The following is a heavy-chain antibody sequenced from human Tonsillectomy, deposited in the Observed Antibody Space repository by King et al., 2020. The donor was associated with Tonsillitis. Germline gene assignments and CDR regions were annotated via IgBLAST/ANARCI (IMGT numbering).Heavy chain of an antibody. Sequence: QLQESGPGLVKPSETLSLTCTVSGVSISGNNYYWAWIRQPPGKGLEWIGSIYYNGNTYYKPSLKSRVTLSINTSKNQFSLKMNSVTAADTAVYYCARPTLGHGDYNDWGQGTLVTVSS. J-gene: IGHJ4*02. V-gene: IGHV4-39*07. D-gene: IGHD4-17*01. CDR1: GVSISGNNYY. CDR2: IYYNGNT. CDR3: ARPTLGHGDYND.